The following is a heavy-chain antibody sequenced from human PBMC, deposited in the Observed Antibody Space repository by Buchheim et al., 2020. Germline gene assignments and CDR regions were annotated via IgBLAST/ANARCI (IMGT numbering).Heavy chain of an antibody. D-gene: IGHD6-19*01. CDR1: GFTFSSYG. CDR3: AKDCFPFDYSSGLLALDY. J-gene: IGHJ4*02. V-gene: IGHV3-30*18. Sequence: QVQLVESGGGVVQPGRSLRLSCAASGFTFSSYGMHWVRQAPGKGLEWVAVISYDGSNKYYADSVKGRFTISRDNSKNTLYLQMNSLRAEDTAVYYCAKDCFPFDYSSGLLALDYWGQGTL. CDR2: ISYDGSNK.